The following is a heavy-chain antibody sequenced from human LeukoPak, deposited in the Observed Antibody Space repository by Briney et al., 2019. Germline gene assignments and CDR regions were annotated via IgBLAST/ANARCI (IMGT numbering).Heavy chain of an antibody. D-gene: IGHD3-22*01. Sequence: EASVKVSCKASGYTLTSYYMHWVRQAPGQGLEWMGIINPSGGSTSYAQKFQGRVTMTRDTSTSTVYMELSSLRSEDTAVYYCARDQGPSYYDSSGPPAYWGQGTLVTVSS. V-gene: IGHV1-46*01. CDR1: GYTLTSYY. CDR2: INPSGGST. J-gene: IGHJ4*02. CDR3: ARDQGPSYYDSSGPPAY.